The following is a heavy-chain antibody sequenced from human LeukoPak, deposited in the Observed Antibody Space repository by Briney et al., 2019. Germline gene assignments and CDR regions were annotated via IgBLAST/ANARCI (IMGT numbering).Heavy chain of an antibody. D-gene: IGHD6-6*01. Sequence: SETLSLTCTVSGVSISTYYWSWIRQSPGKGLEWIGYIFYSGNTDYNPSLQSRVTISLDTSKNQFSLKFSSVTAADTALYYCARGYSSSSVLGYYYYYMDVWGKGTTVTVSS. CDR3: ARGYSSSSVLGYYYYYMDV. CDR1: GVSISTYY. CDR2: IFYSGNT. V-gene: IGHV4-59*01. J-gene: IGHJ6*03.